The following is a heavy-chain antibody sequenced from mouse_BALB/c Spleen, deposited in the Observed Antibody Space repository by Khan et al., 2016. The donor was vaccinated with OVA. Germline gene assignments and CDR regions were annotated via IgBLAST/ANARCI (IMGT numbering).Heavy chain of an antibody. Sequence: QVQLKQSGAELVKPGASVKLSCKTSGYTFTNYWIQWVKQRPGQGLGWIGEIFPGTGTTYYNENFKAKATLTIDTSSSTAYMQLSSLTSYDSAVYFCARGYFGNYEFAYWGQGTLVTVSA. V-gene: IGHV1S132*01. CDR2: IFPGTGTT. CDR1: GYTFTNYW. J-gene: IGHJ3*01. CDR3: ARGYFGNYEFAY. D-gene: IGHD2-1*01.